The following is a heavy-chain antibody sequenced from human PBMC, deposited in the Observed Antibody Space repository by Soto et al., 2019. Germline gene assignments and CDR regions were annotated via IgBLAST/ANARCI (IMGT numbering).Heavy chain of an antibody. J-gene: IGHJ4*02. CDR2: IYYSGST. D-gene: IGHD3-22*01. CDR1: GGSVSSGSYY. Sequence: PSETLSLTCTVSGGSVSSGSYYWSWIRQPPGKGLEWIGYIYYSGSTNYNPSLKSRVTISVDTSKNQFSLKLSSVTAADTAVYYCARSYNYYDSSGYYYFDHWGQGTLVTVSS. CDR3: ARSYNYYDSSGYYYFDH. V-gene: IGHV4-61*01.